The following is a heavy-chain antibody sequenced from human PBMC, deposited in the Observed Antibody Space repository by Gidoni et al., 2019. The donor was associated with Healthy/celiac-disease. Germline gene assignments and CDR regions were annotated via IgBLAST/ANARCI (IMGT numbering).Heavy chain of an antibody. Sequence: EVQLVESGGVVVQPGGPLRLSCAASGFTCDDYTMHWVRQAPGKGLEWVSLISWDGGSTYYADSVKGRFTISRDNSKNSLYLQMNSLRTEDTALYYCAKDKAFSGSYYFDYWGQGTLVTVSS. D-gene: IGHD1-26*01. CDR3: AKDKAFSGSYYFDY. CDR1: GFTCDDYT. J-gene: IGHJ4*02. V-gene: IGHV3-43*01. CDR2: ISWDGGST.